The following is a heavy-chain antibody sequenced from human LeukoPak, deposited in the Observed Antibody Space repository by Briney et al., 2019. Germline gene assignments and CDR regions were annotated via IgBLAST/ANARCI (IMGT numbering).Heavy chain of an antibody. CDR1: GGSISSSSYY. V-gene: IGHV4-39*07. CDR3: ARVRGGWYDY. Sequence: SETLSLTCNVSGGSISSSSYYWGWIRQPPGKGLEWIGSIYYSGSTYYSPSLKSRVTISVDTSKNQFSLKLSSVTAADTAVYYCARVRGGWYDYWGQGTLVTVSS. J-gene: IGHJ4*02. CDR2: IYYSGST. D-gene: IGHD2-15*01.